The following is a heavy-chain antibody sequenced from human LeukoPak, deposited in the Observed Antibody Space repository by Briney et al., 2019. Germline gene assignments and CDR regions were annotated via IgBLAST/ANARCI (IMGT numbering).Heavy chain of an antibody. J-gene: IGHJ6*03. CDR2: IYTSGST. CDR1: GGSISSGSYY. CDR3: ARDQKEKWVDYYDSSGYSAYYYYYMDV. D-gene: IGHD3-22*01. Sequence: TLSLTCTVSGGSISSGSYYWSWIRQPAGKGLEWIGRIYTSGSTNYNPSLKSRVTISVDTSKNQFSLKLSSVTAADTAVYYCARDQKEKWVDYYDSSGYSAYYYYYMDVWGKGTTVTISS. V-gene: IGHV4-61*02.